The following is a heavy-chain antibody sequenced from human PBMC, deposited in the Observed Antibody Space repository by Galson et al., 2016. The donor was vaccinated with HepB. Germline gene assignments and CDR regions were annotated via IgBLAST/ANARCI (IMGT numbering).Heavy chain of an antibody. CDR1: GFTFSNYN. J-gene: IGHJ6*02. CDR3: ARGEIQLVNYYGMDV. Sequence: SLRLSCAASGFTFSNYNMNWVRQAPGKGLEWVSFISSSSSSIYYADSLKGRFTISRDNAKNSLYLQMNSLRAEDTAVYYCARGEIQLVNYYGMDVWGQGTTVTVSS. V-gene: IGHV3-21*01. CDR2: ISSSSSSI. D-gene: IGHD5-18*01.